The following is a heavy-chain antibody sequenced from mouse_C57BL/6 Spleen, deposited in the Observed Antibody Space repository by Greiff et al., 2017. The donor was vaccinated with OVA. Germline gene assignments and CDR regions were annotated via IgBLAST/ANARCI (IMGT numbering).Heavy chain of an antibody. CDR1: GYTFTSYW. J-gene: IGHJ2*01. V-gene: IGHV1-55*01. CDR2: IYPGSGST. D-gene: IGHD1-2*01. CDR3: ARRVTASYYFDY. Sequence: VQLQQPGAELVKPGASVKMSCKASGYTFTSYWITWVKQRPGQGLEWIGDIYPGSGSTKYNEKFKSKATLTVDTSSSTAYMELSSLTSDDSAVYYCARRVTASYYFDYWGQGTTLTVSS.